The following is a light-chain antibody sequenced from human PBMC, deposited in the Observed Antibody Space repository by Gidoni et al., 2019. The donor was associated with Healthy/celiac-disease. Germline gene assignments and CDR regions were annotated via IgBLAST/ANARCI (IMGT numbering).Light chain of an antibody. Sequence: QLVLTHSPSASASLGASVTLTCTLSSGHSSYAIAWHQQQPAKGPRYLMKLNSDGSHSKGDGIPDRFSGSSSGAERYLTISSLQSEDEADYYCQTWGTGIQVFGGGTKLTVL. V-gene: IGLV4-69*01. J-gene: IGLJ3*02. CDR1: SGHSSYA. CDR2: LNSDGSH. CDR3: QTWGTGIQV.